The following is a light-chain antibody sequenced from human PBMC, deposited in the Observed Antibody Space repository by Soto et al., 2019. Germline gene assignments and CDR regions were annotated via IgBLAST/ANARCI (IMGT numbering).Light chain of an antibody. CDR2: GAS. Sequence: EIVLTQSPGTLSLSPGERATLFCRASQSIATSQLAWYQQKPGQAPRLLIGASNRATGIPDRFSDSGSGTDFTLTNSRLEPEDFAVYYCQQFAASPRTFGQGTTVEIK. CDR3: QQFAASPRT. J-gene: IGKJ1*01. CDR1: QSIATSQ. V-gene: IGKV3-20*01.